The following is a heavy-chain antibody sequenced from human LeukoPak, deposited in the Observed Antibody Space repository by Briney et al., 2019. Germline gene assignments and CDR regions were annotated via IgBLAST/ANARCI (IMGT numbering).Heavy chain of an antibody. D-gene: IGHD4-17*01. CDR1: GFTFSSYA. CDR3: ARERPTVTSDAFDI. CDR2: IYSGGST. J-gene: IGHJ3*02. V-gene: IGHV3-66*02. Sequence: GGSLRLSCAASGFTFSSYAMTWVRQAPGKGLEWVSVIYSGGSTYYADSVKGRFTISRDNSKNTLYLQMNSLRAEDTAVYYCARERPTVTSDAFDIWGQGTMVTVSS.